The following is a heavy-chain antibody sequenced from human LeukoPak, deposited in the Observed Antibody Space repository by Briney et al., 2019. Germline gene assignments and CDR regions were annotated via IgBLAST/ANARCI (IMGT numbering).Heavy chain of an antibody. J-gene: IGHJ4*02. CDR1: GGSISSYY. D-gene: IGHD3-22*01. CDR3: ARAAYYYDSSGYLPDY. Sequence: SETLSLTCTVSGGSISSYYWSWIRQPPGKGLEWIGYIYYSGSTNYNPSLKSRVTISVDTSKNQFSLKLSSVTAADTAVYYCARAAYYYDSSGYLPDYWGQGTLVTVSS. V-gene: IGHV4-59*01. CDR2: IYYSGST.